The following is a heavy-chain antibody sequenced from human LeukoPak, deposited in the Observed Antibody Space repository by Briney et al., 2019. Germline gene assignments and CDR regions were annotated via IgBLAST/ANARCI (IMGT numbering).Heavy chain of an antibody. V-gene: IGHV4-34*01. CDR1: GGSLSGYY. D-gene: IGHD3-3*01. CDR3: ARGDYDFWSGYYHNWFDP. J-gene: IGHJ5*02. CDR2: INHSGST. Sequence: SETLSLTCAVYGGSLSGYYWSWIRQPPGKGLEWIGEINHSGSTNYNPSLKSRVTISVDTSKNQFSLKLSSVTAADTAVYYCARGDYDFWSGYYHNWFDPWGQGTLVTVSS.